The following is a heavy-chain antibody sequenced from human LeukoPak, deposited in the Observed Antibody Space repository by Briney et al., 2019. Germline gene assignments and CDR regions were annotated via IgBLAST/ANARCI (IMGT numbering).Heavy chain of an antibody. J-gene: IGHJ4*02. Sequence: GASLRLSCAASGFTFSSYVMSWVRQAPGKGLECASSIVGSGDKTYYADSAKGRFTISRDNSKNTLYLQMNSLRAEDTAVYYCARRTESKCFDLWGQGTLVTVSS. D-gene: IGHD2-2*01. CDR1: GFTFSSYV. CDR3: ARRTESKCFDL. CDR2: IVGSGDKT. V-gene: IGHV3-23*01.